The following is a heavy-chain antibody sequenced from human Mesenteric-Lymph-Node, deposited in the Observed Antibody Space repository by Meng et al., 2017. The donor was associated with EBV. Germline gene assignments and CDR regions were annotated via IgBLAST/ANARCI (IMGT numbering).Heavy chain of an antibody. CDR3: ARAGDFVVGWFHP. V-gene: IGHV4-59*01. CDR2: VHYSGAT. Sequence: QVKLNKSGPGLVKPSETLSLTCPVSSGSISSYYWSWLRQSPGKGLEWIGYVHYSGATHYNPSLKSRVTISVDTSRNQLYLKVTSVTAADTAVYYCARAGDFVVGWFHPWGQGALVTVSS. J-gene: IGHJ5*02. D-gene: IGHD2-21*01. CDR1: SGSISSYY.